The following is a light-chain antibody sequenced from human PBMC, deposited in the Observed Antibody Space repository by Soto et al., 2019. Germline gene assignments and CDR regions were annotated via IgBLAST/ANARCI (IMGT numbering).Light chain of an antibody. J-gene: IGLJ3*02. CDR2: DVT. V-gene: IGLV2-14*01. CDR1: SSDVGGFEY. CDR3: GSYTSSSTRV. Sequence: QSALSQPASVSGSPGQSITISCTGTSSDVGGFEYVSWYQHQPGKAPKLIIYDVTKRPSGVSNRFSGSKSGNTASLTISGIQAEDEGDYYCGSYTSSSTRVFGGGTQLTVL.